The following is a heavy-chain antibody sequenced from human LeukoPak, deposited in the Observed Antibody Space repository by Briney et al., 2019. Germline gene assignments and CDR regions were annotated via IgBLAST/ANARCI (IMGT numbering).Heavy chain of an antibody. CDR2: ISAYNGNT. D-gene: IGHD6-19*01. CDR1: GGTFSSYA. Sequence: ASVKVSCKASGGTFSSYAISWVRQAPGQGLEWMGWISAYNGNTNYAQKLQGRVTMTTDTSTSTAYMELRSLRSDDTAVYYCARVEGIAVAPDYWGQGTLVTVSS. J-gene: IGHJ4*02. V-gene: IGHV1-18*01. CDR3: ARVEGIAVAPDY.